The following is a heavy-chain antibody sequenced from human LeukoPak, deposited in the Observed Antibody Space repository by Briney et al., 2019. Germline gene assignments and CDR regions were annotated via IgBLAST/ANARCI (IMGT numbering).Heavy chain of an antibody. CDR3: ARADRSISGTTCWFDP. J-gene: IGHJ5*02. CDR1: GFTFSSYS. D-gene: IGHD1-1*01. CDR2: IYYSGST. Sequence: LRLSCAASGFTFSSYSMNWIRQPPGKGLEWIGYIYYSGSTYYNPSLKSRVTISVDTSKNQFSLKLSSVTAADTAVYYCARADRSISGTTCWFDPWGQGTLVTVSS. V-gene: IGHV4-30-4*08.